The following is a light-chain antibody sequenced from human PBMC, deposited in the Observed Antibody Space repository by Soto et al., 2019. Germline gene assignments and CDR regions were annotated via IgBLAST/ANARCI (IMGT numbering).Light chain of an antibody. CDR2: GAS. J-gene: IGKJ1*01. V-gene: IGKV3-15*01. CDR3: QQYINWPRT. Sequence: EIVMTQSPATLSVSPGERATLSCTASQSVFSNLAWYQQKPGQAPRLLIYGASTRATGIPARFSGSGSGTEFTLTISSLQSEDFAVYYCQQYINWPRTFGQGTKVDIK. CDR1: QSVFSN.